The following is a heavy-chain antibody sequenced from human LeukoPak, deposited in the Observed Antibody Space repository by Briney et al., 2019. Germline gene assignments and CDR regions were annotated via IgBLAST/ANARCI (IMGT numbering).Heavy chain of an antibody. CDR3: ACYYYGSGTFY. CDR1: GFTFSSYA. V-gene: IGHV3-23*01. CDR2: ISGSGGIT. Sequence: GGSLRLSCAASGFTFSSYAIYWVRQAPGKGLEWVSGISGSGGITYFADPVKGRFTISRDNAKNSLYLHMNSLRAEDTAVYYCACYYYGSGTFYWGQGTLVTVSS. D-gene: IGHD3-10*01. J-gene: IGHJ4*02.